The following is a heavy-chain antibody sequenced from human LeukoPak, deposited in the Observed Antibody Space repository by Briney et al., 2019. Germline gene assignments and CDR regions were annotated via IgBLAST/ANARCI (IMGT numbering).Heavy chain of an antibody. Sequence: PGGSLRLSCAASGFTFSSYEMNWVRQAPGKGLEWVSYISSSGPTMYYADSVKGRFTVSRDNAKNSLYLQTNSLRVDDTAVYYCVRAIVGASGFDCWGQGALVTVSA. D-gene: IGHD1-26*01. CDR3: VRAIVGASGFDC. CDR2: ISSSGPTM. CDR1: GFTFSSYE. J-gene: IGHJ4*02. V-gene: IGHV3-48*03.